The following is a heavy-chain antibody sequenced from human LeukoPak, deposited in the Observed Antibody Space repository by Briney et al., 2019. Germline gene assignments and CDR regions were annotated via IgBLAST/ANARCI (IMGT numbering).Heavy chain of an antibody. Sequence: TGGSLRLSCAASGFTFSSYSMNWVRQAPGKGLEWVSSISSSSSYIYYADSVKGRFTISRDNSKNTLYLQMNSLRAEDTAVYYCAKEPTMIVVYYFDYWGQGTLVTVSS. CDR2: ISSSSSYI. D-gene: IGHD3-22*01. CDR3: AKEPTMIVVYYFDY. V-gene: IGHV3-21*04. J-gene: IGHJ4*02. CDR1: GFTFSSYS.